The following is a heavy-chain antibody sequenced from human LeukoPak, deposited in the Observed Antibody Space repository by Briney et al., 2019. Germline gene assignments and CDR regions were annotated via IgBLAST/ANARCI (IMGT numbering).Heavy chain of an antibody. CDR2: ISYDGYDN. CDR3: ARDFFPIADSTWYEIGY. J-gene: IGHJ4*02. V-gene: IGHV3-30-3*01. D-gene: IGHD2-21*01. CDR1: GFTFNEYA. Sequence: PGGSLRLSCAASGFTFNEYATYWVRQTPGKGLEWVALISYDGYDNSYADSVRGRFTISRDNSKNTLYLQMDSLRSEDTAVYYCARDFFPIADSTWYEIGYWGQGTLVTVSS.